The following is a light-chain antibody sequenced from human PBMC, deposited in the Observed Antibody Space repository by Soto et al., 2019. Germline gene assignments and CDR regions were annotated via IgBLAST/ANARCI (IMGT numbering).Light chain of an antibody. Sequence: EIVMTQSPAPLSVSPGERATLSFRASQSVCYSLAWYPQKTGQAPRLLIHGASTRATGIPDRFSGSGSGTEFTLTISSLQSEDFAVYYCQQYDNWPPLTFGGGTKVEIK. CDR2: GAS. V-gene: IGKV3-15*01. CDR1: QSVCYS. J-gene: IGKJ4*01. CDR3: QQYDNWPPLT.